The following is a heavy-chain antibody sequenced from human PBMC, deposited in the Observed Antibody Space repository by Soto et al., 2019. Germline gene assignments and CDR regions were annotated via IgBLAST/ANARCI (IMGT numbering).Heavy chain of an antibody. CDR1: GYTFTSYG. CDR3: ARDQAGLRYFDWLLNAPSFDY. CDR2: ISAYNGNT. V-gene: IGHV1-18*01. D-gene: IGHD3-9*01. J-gene: IGHJ4*02. Sequence: ASVKVSCKASGYTFTSYGIGWVRQAPGQGLEWMGWISAYNGNTNYAQKLQGRVTMTTDTSTSTAYMELRSLRSDDTAVYYCARDQAGLRYFDWLLNAPSFDYWGQGTLVTVS.